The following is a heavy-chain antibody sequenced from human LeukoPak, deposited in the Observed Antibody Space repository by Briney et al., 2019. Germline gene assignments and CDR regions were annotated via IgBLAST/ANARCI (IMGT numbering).Heavy chain of an antibody. D-gene: IGHD6-13*01. CDR1: GGSFSGYY. V-gene: IGHV4-34*01. CDR2: INHSGST. J-gene: IGHJ4*02. CDR3: ARGFREGIAASIFDY. Sequence: SETLSLTCAVYGGSFSGYYWSWIRQPPGKGLEWIGEINHSGSTNYNPSLKSRVTISVDTSKNQFSLKLSSVTAADTAVYYCARGFREGIAASIFDYWGQGTLVTVSS.